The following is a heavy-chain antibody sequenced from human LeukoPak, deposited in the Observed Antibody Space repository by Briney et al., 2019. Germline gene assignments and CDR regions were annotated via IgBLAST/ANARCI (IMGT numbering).Heavy chain of an antibody. V-gene: IGHV4-59*01. Sequence: PSETLSLTCTVSGGSISAYYWSWLRQPPGKGLEWIGYISYSGSTKYNPSLKSRVTISVDTSKNQFSLKLSSVTAADTAVYYCARYGMATIQFFDYWGQGTPFTVSS. D-gene: IGHD5-24*01. CDR3: ARYGMATIQFFDY. J-gene: IGHJ4*02. CDR1: GGSISAYY. CDR2: ISYSGST.